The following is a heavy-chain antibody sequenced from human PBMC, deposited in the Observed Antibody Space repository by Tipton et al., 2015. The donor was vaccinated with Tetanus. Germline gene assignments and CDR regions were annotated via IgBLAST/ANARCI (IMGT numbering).Heavy chain of an antibody. CDR3: ARDRTGTSRWFDP. V-gene: IGHV1-46*01. CDR1: GYTFTSYY. CDR2: INPSGGST. Sequence: QVQLVQSGAEVKKPGASVKVSCKASGYTFTSYYMHWVRQATGQGLEWMGIINPSGGSTSYAQKFQGRVTMTRDTSTSTVYMELSSLRSEDPAVYYCARDRTGTSRWFDPWGQGTLVTVSS. D-gene: IGHD2-8*02. J-gene: IGHJ5*02.